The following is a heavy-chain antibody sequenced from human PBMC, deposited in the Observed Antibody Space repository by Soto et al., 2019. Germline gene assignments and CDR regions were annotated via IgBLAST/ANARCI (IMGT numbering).Heavy chain of an antibody. J-gene: IGHJ4*02. D-gene: IGHD6-25*01. V-gene: IGHV3-7*01. Sequence: EVQLVESGGALVQPGGSLRLTCATSGFTFSNYWMTWVRQAPGKGLEWVANINKDGSQTSFVDSVKGRFTIFRDNAKSSLYLQMNSLRGDDTAKYYCGKEIAAAQWGQGTLVTVSS. CDR1: GFTFSNYW. CDR2: INKDGSQT. CDR3: GKEIAAAQ.